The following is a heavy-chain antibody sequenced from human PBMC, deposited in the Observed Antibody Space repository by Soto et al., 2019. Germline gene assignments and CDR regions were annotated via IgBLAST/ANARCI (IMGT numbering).Heavy chain of an antibody. V-gene: IGHV1-46*01. Sequence: ASVKVSCKASGYTFTSYYMHWVRQAPGQGLEWMGIINPSGGSTSYAQKFQGRVTMTRDTSTSTVYMELSSLRSEDTAVYYCARGYSSGWYQGGAFDIWGQGTMVTV. CDR2: INPSGGST. D-gene: IGHD6-19*01. J-gene: IGHJ3*02. CDR1: GYTFTSYY. CDR3: ARGYSSGWYQGGAFDI.